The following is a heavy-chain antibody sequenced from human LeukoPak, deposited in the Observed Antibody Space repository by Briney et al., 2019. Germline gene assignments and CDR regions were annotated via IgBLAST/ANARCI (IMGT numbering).Heavy chain of an antibody. CDR1: GFTFSSYA. J-gene: IGHJ4*02. V-gene: IGHV3-23*01. CDR2: IGASGGGT. CDR3: AKAEGYDILTGLDY. D-gene: IGHD3-9*01. Sequence: GGSLRLSCAASGFTFSSYAMSWVRQAPGKGLAWVSGIGASGGGTYYADSVKGRFTISRDNSKNTLYLQMNSLRTEDTAVYYCAKAEGYDILTGLDYWGQGTLVTVSS.